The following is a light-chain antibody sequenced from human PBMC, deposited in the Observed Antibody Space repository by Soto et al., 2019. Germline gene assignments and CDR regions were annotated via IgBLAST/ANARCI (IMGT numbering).Light chain of an antibody. J-gene: IGKJ1*01. CDR1: QSIDTW. Sequence: DIQMTQSPSTLSASVGDRVTITCRASQSIDTWVAWYQQKPGKAPQFLIFKASTLESGAPSRFSGSGSGPEFTLTISSLQPDDFATYYCQQSHSYPRTGGQGTKVEV. V-gene: IGKV1-5*03. CDR2: KAS. CDR3: QQSHSYPRT.